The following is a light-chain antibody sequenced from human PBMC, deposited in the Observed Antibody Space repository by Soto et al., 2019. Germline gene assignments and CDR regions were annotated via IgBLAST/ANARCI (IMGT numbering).Light chain of an antibody. CDR3: QQYSSYWT. CDR2: DAS. Sequence: DIQMTQSPSTLSATSGDRVAITCRASQSISSWLACYQQKPGKAPKFLIYDASNLESGVPSRFSGSGSGTEFTLTISSLQPDDFATYYCQQYSSYWTFGQGTKVDIK. V-gene: IGKV1-5*01. J-gene: IGKJ1*01. CDR1: QSISSW.